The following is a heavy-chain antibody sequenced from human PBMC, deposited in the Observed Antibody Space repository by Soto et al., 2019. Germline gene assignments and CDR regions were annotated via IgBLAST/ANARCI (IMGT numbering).Heavy chain of an antibody. J-gene: IGHJ6*02. CDR1: GGSISSHY. CDR3: ARSVAVSADYFYYGLDV. V-gene: IGHV4-59*11. Sequence: SETLSLTCIVSGGSISSHYWSWIRQPPGKGLEWIGYIFDNRNTNYNPSLRSRASMSVDTSKNQFSLMLRSVSAADTAVYYCARSVAVSADYFYYGLDVWGHGTTVTVSS. D-gene: IGHD6-19*01. CDR2: IFDNRNT.